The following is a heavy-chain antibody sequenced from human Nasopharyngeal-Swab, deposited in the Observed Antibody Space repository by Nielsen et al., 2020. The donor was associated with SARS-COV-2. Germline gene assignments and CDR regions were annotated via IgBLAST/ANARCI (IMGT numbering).Heavy chain of an antibody. J-gene: IGHJ4*02. CDR1: GYTFTSYY. D-gene: IGHD3-22*01. Sequence: ASVKVSCKASGYTFTSYYIHWVRQVPGQGLEWVGCIDPNTGDTKYTQKFQGRVTVTRDTSRSTAYIELSRLRSDDTAVYYCARDYYDNYDSDYWGQGTLVTVSS. CDR2: IDPNTGDT. CDR3: ARDYYDNYDSDY. V-gene: IGHV1-2*02.